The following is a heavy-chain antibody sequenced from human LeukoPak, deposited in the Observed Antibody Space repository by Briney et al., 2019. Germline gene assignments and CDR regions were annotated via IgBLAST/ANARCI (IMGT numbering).Heavy chain of an antibody. J-gene: IGHJ4*02. V-gene: IGHV1-69*06. CDR3: AAQPPRLYDSSGYSPLVDY. CDR1: GGTFSSYA. D-gene: IGHD3-22*01. Sequence: SVKVSCKASGGTFSSYAISWVRQAPGQGLEWMGGIIPIFGTANYAQKFQGRVTMTEDTSTDTAYMELSSLRSEDTAVYYCAAQPPRLYDSSGYSPLVDYWGQGTLVTVSS. CDR2: IIPIFGTA.